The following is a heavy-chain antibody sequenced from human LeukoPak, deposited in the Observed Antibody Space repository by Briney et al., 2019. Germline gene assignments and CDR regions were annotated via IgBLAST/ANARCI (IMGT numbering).Heavy chain of an antibody. Sequence: GGSLRLSCAASGFTFSSYSMDWVRQAPGKGLEWVSSISSSSSYIYYADSVKGRFTISRDNAKNTLYLQMNSLRAEDTAVYYCAKVRQYSSSWNDAFDIWGQGTMVTVSS. J-gene: IGHJ3*02. V-gene: IGHV3-21*04. CDR3: AKVRQYSSSWNDAFDI. CDR1: GFTFSSYS. D-gene: IGHD6-6*01. CDR2: ISSSSSYI.